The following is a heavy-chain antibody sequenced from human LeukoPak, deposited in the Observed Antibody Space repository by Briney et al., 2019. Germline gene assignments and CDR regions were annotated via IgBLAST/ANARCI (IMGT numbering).Heavy chain of an antibody. V-gene: IGHV3-7*03. D-gene: IGHD5-18*01. J-gene: IGHJ4*02. CDR1: GFTFSNFW. CDR3: AKVSGYSYGFFDY. CDR2: IKQDGSEK. Sequence: GGSLRLSCAASGFTFSNFWMSWVRQAPGKGLEWVANIKQDGSEKYYVDSLKGRFTISRDNAKNSLYLQMNSLRAEDTALYYCAKVSGYSYGFFDYWGQGTLVTVSS.